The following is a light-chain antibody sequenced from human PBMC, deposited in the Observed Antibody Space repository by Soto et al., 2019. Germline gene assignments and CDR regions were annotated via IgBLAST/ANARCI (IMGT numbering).Light chain of an antibody. CDR3: QQYYSYLIT. J-gene: IGKJ5*01. Sequence: DIQMTQSPSTLSASVGDRVTITCRASQSISSWLAWYQRKPGKAPKLLIYAASTLQSGVPSRFSGSGSGTDFTLTISCLQSEDFATYYCQQYYSYLITFGQGTRLEI. CDR1: QSISSW. V-gene: IGKV1-5*01. CDR2: AAS.